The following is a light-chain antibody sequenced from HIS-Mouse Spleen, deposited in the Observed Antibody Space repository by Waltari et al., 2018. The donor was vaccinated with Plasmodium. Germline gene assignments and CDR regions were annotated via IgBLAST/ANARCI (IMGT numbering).Light chain of an antibody. J-gene: IGKJ2*01. Sequence: EIALTQSPGPLSLSPGERATLSCRASQSVSSSYLAWYQQKPGQAPMLLIYGASSRPTGIPDRFSGSGSGTDFTLTISRLEPEDFAVYYCQQYGSSPYTFGQGTKLEIK. CDR1: QSVSSSY. CDR3: QQYGSSPYT. CDR2: GAS. V-gene: IGKV3-20*01.